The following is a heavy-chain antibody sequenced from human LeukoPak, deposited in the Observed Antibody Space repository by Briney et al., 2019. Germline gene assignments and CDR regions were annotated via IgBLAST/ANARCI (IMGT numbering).Heavy chain of an antibody. CDR3: AKDVKTPYYYDSSGYYPLID. J-gene: IGHJ4*02. D-gene: IGHD3-22*01. Sequence: PGGSLRLSCAASGFTFSSYGMHWVRQAPGKGLEWVAFIRYDGSNKYYADSVKGRFTISRDNSKNTLYLQMNSLRAEDTAVYYCAKDVKTPYYYDSSGYYPLIDWGQGTLVTVSS. CDR1: GFTFSSYG. CDR2: IRYDGSNK. V-gene: IGHV3-30*02.